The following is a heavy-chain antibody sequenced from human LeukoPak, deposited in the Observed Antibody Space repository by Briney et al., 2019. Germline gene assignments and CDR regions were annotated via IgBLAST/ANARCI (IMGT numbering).Heavy chain of an antibody. CDR2: IYYSGST. V-gene: IGHV4-59*01. J-gene: IGHJ6*02. Sequence: SETLSLTCIVSGGSISSYYWSWIRQPPGKGLEWIGYIYYSGSTNYNPSLKSRVTISVDTSKNQFSLKLSSVTAADTAVYYCARSHYYYYGMDVWGQGTTVTVSS. CDR3: ARSHYYYYGMDV. CDR1: GGSISSYY.